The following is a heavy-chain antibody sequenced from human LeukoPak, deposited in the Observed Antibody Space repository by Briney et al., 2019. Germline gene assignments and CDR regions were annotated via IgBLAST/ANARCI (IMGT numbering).Heavy chain of an antibody. CDR2: IYYSGST. D-gene: IGHD3-10*01. V-gene: IGHV4-39*01. CDR1: GGSISSSSYY. CDR3: ARPSAGSYFAPNNWFDP. J-gene: IGHJ5*02. Sequence: PSETLSLTCTVSGGSISSSSYYWGWIRQPPGKGLEWIGSIYYSGSTYYNPSLKSRVTISVDTSKNQFSLKLSSVTAADTAVYYCARPSAGSYFAPNNWFDPWGQGTLVTVSS.